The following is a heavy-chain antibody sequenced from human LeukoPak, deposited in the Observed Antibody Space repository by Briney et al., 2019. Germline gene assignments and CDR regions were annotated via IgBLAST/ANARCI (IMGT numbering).Heavy chain of an antibody. V-gene: IGHV1-46*01. D-gene: IGHD6-13*01. CDR1: GYTFTSYY. J-gene: IGHJ6*03. CDR3: ARVSSSSLAGYYYYYYMDV. Sequence: ASVKVSCXASGYTFTSYYMHWVRQAPGQGLEWMAIINPSGGSTSYAQKFQGRVTVTRDTSTSTVYMELSSLRSEDTAVYYCARVSSSSLAGYYYYYYMDVWGKGTTVTVSS. CDR2: INPSGGST.